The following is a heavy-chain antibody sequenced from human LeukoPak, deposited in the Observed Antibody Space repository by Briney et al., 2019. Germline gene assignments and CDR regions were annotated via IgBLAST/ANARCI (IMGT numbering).Heavy chain of an antibody. CDR2: SSGSGGST. Sequence: GGSLRLSCAASGFTFSSYAMSWVRQAPGKGLDLVSASSGSGGSTYYADSVKGRFTISRDNSKNTLYLQMNSLRDEDRDVYYCARMERCYYSDAFDIWGQGTMVTVSS. CDR3: ARMERCYYSDAFDI. CDR1: GFTFSSYA. D-gene: IGHD3-22*01. V-gene: IGHV3-23*01. J-gene: IGHJ3*02.